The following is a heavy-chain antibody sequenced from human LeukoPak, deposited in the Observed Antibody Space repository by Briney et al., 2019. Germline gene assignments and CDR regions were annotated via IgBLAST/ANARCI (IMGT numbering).Heavy chain of an antibody. D-gene: IGHD5-24*01. CDR3: AKDGMATISYYFDY. V-gene: IGHV3-23*01. Sequence: PGGSLRLSCAASGFTFSSYAMRWVRQAAGKGLEWVYAISGSGGSTYYADSVKGRFTISRDNSKNTLYLQMNSLRAEDTAVYYCAKDGMATISYYFDYWGQGTLVTVSS. CDR2: ISGSGGST. CDR1: GFTFSSYA. J-gene: IGHJ4*02.